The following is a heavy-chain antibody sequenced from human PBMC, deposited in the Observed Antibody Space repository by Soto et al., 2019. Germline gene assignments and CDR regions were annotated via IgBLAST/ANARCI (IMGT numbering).Heavy chain of an antibody. J-gene: IGHJ4*02. V-gene: IGHV3-30*04. D-gene: IGHD6-19*01. Sequence: GGSLRLSCAASGFTFSSFAMHWVRQAPGKGLEWVAVISDDASNKYYAASVKGRFTISRDNSKNTLYLQMNSLRGDDTAVYPCARVEQWLYIAKYWGQGTLVTVSS. CDR3: ARVEQWLYIAKY. CDR2: ISDDASNK. CDR1: GFTFSSFA.